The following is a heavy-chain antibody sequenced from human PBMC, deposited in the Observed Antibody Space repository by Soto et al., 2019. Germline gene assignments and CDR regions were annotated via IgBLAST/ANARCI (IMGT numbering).Heavy chain of an antibody. V-gene: IGHV4-4*02. Sequence: SETLSLTCAVSGGSISSSNWWSWVRQPPGKGLELIGEIYHSGSTNYNPSLKSRVTISLEKYKNQFSLKLSSVTAADTAVYYCARERAFSSSSGYYYGMDVWGQGTTVTASS. CDR2: IYHSGST. CDR1: GGSISSSNW. J-gene: IGHJ6*02. CDR3: ARERAFSSSSGYYYGMDV. D-gene: IGHD6-6*01.